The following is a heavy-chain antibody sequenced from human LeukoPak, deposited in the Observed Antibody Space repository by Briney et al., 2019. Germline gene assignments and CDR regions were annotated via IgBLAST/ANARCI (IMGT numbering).Heavy chain of an antibody. CDR1: GYSFSSYW. Sequence: GESLKISCKGSGYSFSSYWIAWVRQMPGKGLEWMGIIYPGDSDTRYSPSFQGQVTISADKSINTAYLLWSGLKASDTAMYYCARPTDSSGWYFDYWGQGTLVTVSS. D-gene: IGHD6-19*01. CDR2: IYPGDSDT. J-gene: IGHJ4*02. CDR3: ARPTDSSGWYFDY. V-gene: IGHV5-51*01.